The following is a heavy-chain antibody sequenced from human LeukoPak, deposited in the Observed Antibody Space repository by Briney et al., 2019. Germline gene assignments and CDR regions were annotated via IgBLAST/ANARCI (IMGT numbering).Heavy chain of an antibody. D-gene: IGHD1/OR15-1a*01. Sequence: PSETLSLTCAVSGGSISSSNWWSWVRQPPGKGLEWIGEIYHSGSTNYNPSLKSRVTISVDKSKNQFSLKLSSVTAADTAVYYCAGVTRVEHCLDYWGQGILVTVSS. J-gene: IGHJ4*02. CDR1: GGSISSSNW. V-gene: IGHV4-4*02. CDR2: IYHSGST. CDR3: AGVTRVEHCLDY.